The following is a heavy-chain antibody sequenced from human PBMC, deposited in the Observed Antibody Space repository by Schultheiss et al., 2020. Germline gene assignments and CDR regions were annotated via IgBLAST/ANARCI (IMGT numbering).Heavy chain of an antibody. Sequence: GGSLRLSCAASGFTFSSYSMNWVRQAPGKGLEWVSSIISSRNYIYYADSVKGRFTISRDNAKNSLYLQMNSLRAEDTAVYYCARDPWDCSSISCYQKRGVWGKGTTVTVSS. CDR2: IISSRNYI. CDR3: ARDPWDCSSISCYQKRGV. J-gene: IGHJ6*04. D-gene: IGHD2-2*01. V-gene: IGHV3-21*04. CDR1: GFTFSSYS.